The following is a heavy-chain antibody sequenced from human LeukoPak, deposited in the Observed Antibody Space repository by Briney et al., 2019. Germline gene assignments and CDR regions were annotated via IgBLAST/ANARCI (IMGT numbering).Heavy chain of an antibody. CDR1: GNTFTSYD. CDR2: MNPNSGNT. D-gene: IGHD3-3*01. J-gene: IGHJ6*02. Sequence: GASVKVSCKASGNTFTSYDINWVRQATGQGLEWMGWMNPNSGNTGYAQKFQGRVTMTRNTSISTAYMELSSLRSEDAAVYYCARGGTYYDFWSGYYTGLNYYYYYGMDVWGQGTTVTVSS. V-gene: IGHV1-8*01. CDR3: ARGGTYYDFWSGYYTGLNYYYYYGMDV.